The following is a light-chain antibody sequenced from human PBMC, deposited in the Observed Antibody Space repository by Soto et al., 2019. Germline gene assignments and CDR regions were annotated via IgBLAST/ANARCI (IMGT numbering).Light chain of an antibody. V-gene: IGLV1-40*01. Sequence: QSVLTQPPSVSGAPGQMVTISCTGGSSNIGAGYDVNWYQQLPGTAPKLLISGISDRPSGVPDRFSGSKSGTSASLAITGLQAEDETDYYCQSFDSGLSGYVFGTGTKLTVL. CDR1: SSNIGAGYD. CDR3: QSFDSGLSGYV. J-gene: IGLJ1*01. CDR2: GIS.